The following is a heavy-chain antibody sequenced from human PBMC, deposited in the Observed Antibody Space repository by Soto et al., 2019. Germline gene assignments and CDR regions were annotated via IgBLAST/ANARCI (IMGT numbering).Heavy chain of an antibody. CDR3: ARAHYDILTGYSLNWFDP. V-gene: IGHV1-69*02. J-gene: IGHJ5*02. CDR2: IIPILGIA. CDR1: GGTFSSYT. D-gene: IGHD3-9*01. Sequence: ASVKVSCKASGGTFSSYTISWVRQAPGQGLEWMGRIIPILGIANYAQKFQGRVTITADKSTSTAYMELSSLRSEDTAVYYCARAHYDILTGYSLNWFDPWGQGTLVTVSS.